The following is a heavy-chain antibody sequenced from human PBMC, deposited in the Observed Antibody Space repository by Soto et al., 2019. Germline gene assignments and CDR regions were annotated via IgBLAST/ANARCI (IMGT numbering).Heavy chain of an antibody. Sequence: QVQLVQSGAEVKKPGSSVKVSCKTSGVSFNNNGIGWVRQAPGHGLEWMGGVSPPFRTSNYARKFQGRISITADASTGTVNMELSSLTSEDTAQYYCASILYYGSGCYSTYGMDVWGLGTTVTVSS. CDR3: ASILYYGSGCYSTYGMDV. J-gene: IGHJ6*02. CDR1: GVSFNNNG. V-gene: IGHV1-69*01. D-gene: IGHD3-10*01. CDR2: VSPPFRTS.